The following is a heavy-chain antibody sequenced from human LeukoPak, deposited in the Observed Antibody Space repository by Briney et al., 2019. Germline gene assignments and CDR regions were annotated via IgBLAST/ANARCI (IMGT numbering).Heavy chain of an antibody. CDR2: IIPIFGTA. Sequence: SVKVSCKASECTFSSYAISWVRQAPGQGLEWMGGIIPIFGTANYAQKFQGRVTITADESTSTAYMELSSLRSEDTAVYYCARRQYSSSWYSNYYYYYMDVWGKGTTVTVSS. CDR1: ECTFSSYA. D-gene: IGHD6-13*01. V-gene: IGHV1-69*13. CDR3: ARRQYSSSWYSNYYYYYMDV. J-gene: IGHJ6*03.